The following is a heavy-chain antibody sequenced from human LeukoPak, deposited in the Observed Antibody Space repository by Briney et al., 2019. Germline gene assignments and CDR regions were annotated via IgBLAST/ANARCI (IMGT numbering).Heavy chain of an antibody. V-gene: IGHV3-48*02. Sequence: GGSLRLSCAASGFTFSIYSMNWVRQAPGEGLEWLSYISADSNTIYYADSVKGRFTISRDNAKTSLYLQMNTLGDEDTAVYYCARDRAAPTWFFDLWGRGTLVLVSS. D-gene: IGHD2-15*01. CDR2: ISADSNTI. J-gene: IGHJ2*01. CDR3: ARDRAAPTWFFDL. CDR1: GFTFSIYS.